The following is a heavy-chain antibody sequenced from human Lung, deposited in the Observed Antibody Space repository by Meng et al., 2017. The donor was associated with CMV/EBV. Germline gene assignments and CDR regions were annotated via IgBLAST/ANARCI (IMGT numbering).Heavy chain of an antibody. D-gene: IGHD3-3*01. CDR2: MNPSSGNT. J-gene: IGHJ5*02. Sequence: YNFLTYEINWVRQATGQGLEWMGWMNPSSGNTGYAQKFQGRVSITRDTSISTFYMELSSLRSEDTAVYYCARGKRDFWSGFIPDWFDPWGQGTLVTVSS. V-gene: IGHV1-8*02. CDR1: YNFLTYE. CDR3: ARGKRDFWSGFIPDWFDP.